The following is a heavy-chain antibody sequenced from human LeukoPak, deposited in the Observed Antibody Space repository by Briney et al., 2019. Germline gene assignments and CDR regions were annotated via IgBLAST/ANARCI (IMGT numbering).Heavy chain of an antibody. CDR2: IYHSGST. CDR3: AKIYDSSAFDY. J-gene: IGHJ4*02. V-gene: IGHV4-38-2*01. Sequence: SETLSLTCAVSGYSISSGYYWDWIRQPPGKGLEWIGSIYHSGSTYYNPSLKSRVTISVDTSKNQFSLKLSSVTAADTAVYYCAKIYDSSAFDYWGQGTLVTVSS. D-gene: IGHD3-22*01. CDR1: GYSISSGYY.